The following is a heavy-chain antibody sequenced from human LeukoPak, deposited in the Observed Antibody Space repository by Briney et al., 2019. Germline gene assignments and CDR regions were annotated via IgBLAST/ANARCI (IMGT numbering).Heavy chain of an antibody. D-gene: IGHD3-22*01. Sequence: SVKVSCKASGGTFSSYTISWVRQAPGRGLEWMGRIIPILGIANYAQKFQGRVTITADKSTSTAYMELSSLRSEDTAVYYCARVNYYDSSGFDYWGQGTLVTVSS. CDR3: ARVNYYDSSGFDY. J-gene: IGHJ4*02. V-gene: IGHV1-69*02. CDR2: IIPILGIA. CDR1: GGTFSSYT.